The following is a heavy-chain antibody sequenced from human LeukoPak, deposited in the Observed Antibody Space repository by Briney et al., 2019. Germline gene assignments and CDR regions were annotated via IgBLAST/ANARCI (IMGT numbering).Heavy chain of an antibody. CDR1: GFTFSNYA. D-gene: IGHD4-23*01. V-gene: IGHV3-30*09. J-gene: IGHJ4*02. CDR3: VVGHYGGFSDY. Sequence: GGSLRLSCAASGFTFSNYAMHWVRQAPGKGLAWVAAISDDGSSKFYSDSVKGRFAISRDNPKNTLYLQMNSLRVEDTAVYYCVVGHYGGFSDYWGQGTLVTVSS. CDR2: ISDDGSSK.